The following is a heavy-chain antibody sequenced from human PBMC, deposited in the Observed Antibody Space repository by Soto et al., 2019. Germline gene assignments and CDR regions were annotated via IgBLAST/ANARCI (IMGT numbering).Heavy chain of an antibody. CDR1: GFTFSSYE. CDR3: ARDPGYGGDPPLYYFDY. V-gene: IGHV3-48*03. Sequence: GGSLRLSCAASGFTFSSYEMNWVRQAPGKGLEWVSYISSSGSTIYYADFVKGRFSISRDNAKNSLFLQMSSLRAEDTAVYYCARDPGYGGDPPLYYFDYWGQGTLVTVSS. CDR2: ISSSGSTI. J-gene: IGHJ4*02. D-gene: IGHD2-21*02.